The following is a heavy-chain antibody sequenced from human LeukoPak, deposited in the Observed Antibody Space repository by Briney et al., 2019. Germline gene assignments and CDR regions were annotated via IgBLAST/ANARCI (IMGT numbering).Heavy chain of an antibody. CDR3: AKTGNKRQLVFIKGDYFDY. Sequence: GGSLRLSCAASGFTFSTYTVHWVRQAPGKGLEWVALISYEGTHKYYADSVKGRFTISRDNSKNTLYLQMNSLRAEDTAVYYCAKTGNKRQLVFIKGDYFDYWGQGTLVTVSS. CDR1: GFTFSTYT. J-gene: IGHJ4*02. D-gene: IGHD6-13*01. V-gene: IGHV3-30*04. CDR2: ISYEGTHK.